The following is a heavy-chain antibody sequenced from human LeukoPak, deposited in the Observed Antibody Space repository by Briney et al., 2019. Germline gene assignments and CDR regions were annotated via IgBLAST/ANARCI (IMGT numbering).Heavy chain of an antibody. Sequence: SETLSLTCAVYGGSFSGYHWTWIRQPPGKGLEWIGEIIDGGSSNYNPSLKSRVTISVDASKNQFSLKLSSVTAADTAMYYCASRRGIKDYYESRTYFDSWGQGTLVTVSS. J-gene: IGHJ4*02. CDR2: IIDGGSS. CDR1: GGSFSGYH. CDR3: ASRRGIKDYYESRTYFDS. V-gene: IGHV4-34*12. D-gene: IGHD3-22*01.